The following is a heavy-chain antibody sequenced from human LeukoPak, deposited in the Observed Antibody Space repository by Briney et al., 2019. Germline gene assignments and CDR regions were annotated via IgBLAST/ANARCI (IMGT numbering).Heavy chain of an antibody. J-gene: IGHJ6*03. CDR2: IRYDGSNK. CDR3: AIISGYDLWYYYSYYYYMDV. V-gene: IGHV3-30*02. CDR1: GFTFSSYG. Sequence: GGSLRLSCAASGFTFSSYGMHWVRQAPGKGLEWVAFIRYDGSNKYYADSVKGRFTISRDNSKNTLYLQMNSLRAEDTAVYYCAIISGYDLWYYYSYYYYMDVWGKGTTVTISS. D-gene: IGHD5-12*01.